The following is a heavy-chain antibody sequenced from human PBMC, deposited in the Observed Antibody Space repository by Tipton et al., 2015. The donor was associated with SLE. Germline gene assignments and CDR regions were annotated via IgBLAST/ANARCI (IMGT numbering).Heavy chain of an antibody. CDR3: ARRRVEPGAFDI. Sequence: TLSLTCTVSGGSISNYYWGWIRQPPGKGLEWIGSIYYSGSTYYNPSLKSRVTISVDTSKNQFSLKLSSVTAADTAVYYCARRRVEPGAFDIWGQGTMVTVSS. V-gene: IGHV4-39*01. CDR2: IYYSGST. D-gene: IGHD5-24*01. J-gene: IGHJ3*02. CDR1: GGSISNYY.